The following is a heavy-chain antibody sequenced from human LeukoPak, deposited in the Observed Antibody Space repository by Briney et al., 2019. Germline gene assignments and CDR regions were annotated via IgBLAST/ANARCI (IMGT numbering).Heavy chain of an antibody. CDR3: AREIEYYYDSSGYAPFGY. V-gene: IGHV1-46*01. CDR2: INPSGGST. Sequence: ASVKVSCKASGYTFTSYYMHWVRQAPGQGLEWMGIINPSGGSTSYAQKFQGRVTMTRDTSISTAYMELSRLRSDDTAVYYCAREIEYYYDSSGYAPFGYWGQGTLVTVSS. J-gene: IGHJ4*02. CDR1: GYTFTSYY. D-gene: IGHD3-22*01.